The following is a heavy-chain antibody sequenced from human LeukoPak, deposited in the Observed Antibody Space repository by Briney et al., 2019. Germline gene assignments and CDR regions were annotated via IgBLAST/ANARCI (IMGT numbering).Heavy chain of an antibody. J-gene: IGHJ6*03. Sequence: ASVKVSCKASGYTFTGYYMHWVRQAPGQGLEWMGWINPNSGGTNYAQKFRGRVTMTRDTSISTAYMELSRLRSDDTAVYYCARAEEQRDLNYYYYYYMDVWGKGTTVTVSS. D-gene: IGHD6-25*01. CDR3: ARAEEQRDLNYYYYYYMDV. CDR1: GYTFTGYY. CDR2: INPNSGGT. V-gene: IGHV1-2*02.